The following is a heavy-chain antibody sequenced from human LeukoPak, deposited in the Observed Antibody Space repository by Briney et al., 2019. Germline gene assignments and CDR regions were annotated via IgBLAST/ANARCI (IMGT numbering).Heavy chain of an antibody. CDR3: ARGGNSAFDY. CDR2: ISSSSYI. J-gene: IGHJ4*02. CDR1: GFTVSSNS. V-gene: IGHV3-69-1*01. D-gene: IGHD4-23*01. Sequence: GGSLRLSCTVSGFTVSSNSMSWVRQAPGKWLEWVSSISSSSYIYYADSVKGRFTISRDNAKNSLYLQMNSLRAEDTAVYYCARGGNSAFDYWGQGTLVTVSS.